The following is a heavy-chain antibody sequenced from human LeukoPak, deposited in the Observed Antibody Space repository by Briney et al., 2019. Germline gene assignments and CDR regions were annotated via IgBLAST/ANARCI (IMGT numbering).Heavy chain of an antibody. Sequence: SETLSLTCTVSGGSISSSSYYWGWIRQPPGKGLEWIGSIYYSGSTYYNPSLKSRVTISVDTSKNQFSLKPSSVTAADTAVYYCARGWLLWFGELLSPGWFDPWGQGTLVTASS. CDR1: GGSISSSSYY. CDR2: IYYSGST. D-gene: IGHD3-10*01. J-gene: IGHJ5*02. CDR3: ARGWLLWFGELLSPGWFDP. V-gene: IGHV4-39*01.